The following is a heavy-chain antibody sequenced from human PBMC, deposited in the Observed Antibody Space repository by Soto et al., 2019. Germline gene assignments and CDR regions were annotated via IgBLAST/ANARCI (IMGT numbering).Heavy chain of an antibody. CDR2: ISWNSGSI. Sequence: SLRLSCAASGFTFDDYAMHWVRQAPGKGLEWVSGISWNSGSIGYADSVKGRFTISRGNAKNSLYLQMNSLRAEDTALYYCAKDKSTTVTTFPDYWGQGTLVNVSS. CDR3: AKDKSTTVTTFPDY. J-gene: IGHJ4*02. CDR1: GFTFDDYA. V-gene: IGHV3-9*01. D-gene: IGHD4-4*01.